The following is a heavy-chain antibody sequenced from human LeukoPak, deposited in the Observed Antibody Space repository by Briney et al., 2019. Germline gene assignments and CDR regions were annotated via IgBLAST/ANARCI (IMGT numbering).Heavy chain of an antibody. J-gene: IGHJ4*02. CDR2: ISSNGGST. Sequence: GGSLRLSCAASGFTFSSYAMHWVRQAPGKGLEYVSAISSNGGSTYYANSVKGRFTIPRDNSKNTLYLQMGSLRAEDMAVYYCARSVSGWYYFDYWGQGTLVTVSS. V-gene: IGHV3-64*01. CDR1: GFTFSSYA. D-gene: IGHD6-19*01. CDR3: ARSVSGWYYFDY.